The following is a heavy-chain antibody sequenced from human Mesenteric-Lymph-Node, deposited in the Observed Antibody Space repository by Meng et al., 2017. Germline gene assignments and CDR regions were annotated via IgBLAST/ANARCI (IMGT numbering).Heavy chain of an antibody. V-gene: IGHV3-49*03. D-gene: IGHD3-16*01. CDR3: TREGDYVWGSSPSA. CDR2: IRSKAYGGTT. CDR1: GFTFGDYA. Sequence: SCTASGFTFGDYAMSWFRQAPGKGLEWVGFIRSKAYGGTTEYAASVKGRFTISRDDSKSIAYLQMNSLKTEDTAVYYCTREGDYVWGSSPSAWGQGTLVTVSS. J-gene: IGHJ5*02.